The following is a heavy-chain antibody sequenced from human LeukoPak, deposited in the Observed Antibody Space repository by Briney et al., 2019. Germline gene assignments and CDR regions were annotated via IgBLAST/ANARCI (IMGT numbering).Heavy chain of an antibody. J-gene: IGHJ6*03. V-gene: IGHV3-30*02. Sequence: GGSLRLSCAASGFSFSTFGMYWVRQVPGKGLEWVAFIRYDGNDKYYGDSAKDRFTISRDYSKNTLYLQMNSLTTDDTGVYYCAKDSQLDVGSDYYYYFYMDVWGRGTTVTVSS. CDR3: AKDSQLDVGSDYYYYFYMDV. CDR1: GFSFSTFG. CDR2: IRYDGNDK. D-gene: IGHD1-1*01.